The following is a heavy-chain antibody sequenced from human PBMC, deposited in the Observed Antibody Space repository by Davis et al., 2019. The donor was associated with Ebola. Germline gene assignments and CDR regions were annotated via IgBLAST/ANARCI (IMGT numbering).Heavy chain of an antibody. CDR1: GYTFLSYY. J-gene: IGHJ5*02. CDR3: ARVSSWVGGGDSSVP. CDR2: ISAYNGKT. Sequence: AASVKVSCQASGYTFLSYYMHWVRQAPGQGLEWMGWISAYNGKTSYAQNFQDRVTMTTDTSTTKAYMELRSLTSDDTAVYYCARVSSWVGGGDSSVPWGQGTLVTVSS. D-gene: IGHD3-10*01. V-gene: IGHV1-18*04.